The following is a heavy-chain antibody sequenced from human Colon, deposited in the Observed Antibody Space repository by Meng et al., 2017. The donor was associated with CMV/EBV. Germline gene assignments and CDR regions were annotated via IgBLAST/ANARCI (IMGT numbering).Heavy chain of an antibody. CDR3: ARVWRGRWFAP. D-gene: IGHD2-21*01. V-gene: IGHV3-72*01. Sequence: CAASRFTFTNHYMDWVHLAPGKGMEWVGRIRNKANSYTTEYAASVKGRFTISRDDSKNSVYLQMNSLKTEDTAVYYCARVWRGRWFAPWGQGTLVTVSS. CDR1: RFTFTNHY. J-gene: IGHJ5*02. CDR2: IRNKANSYTT.